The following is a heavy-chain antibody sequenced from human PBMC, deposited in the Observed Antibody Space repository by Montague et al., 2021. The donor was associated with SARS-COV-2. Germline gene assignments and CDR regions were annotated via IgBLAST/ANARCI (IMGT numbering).Heavy chain of an antibody. Sequence: SETLSLTCTVSGGSITSSNYYWGWIRQPPGKGLEWFGSISYSGSTYYNPSLKGRVTMSVDTSKHQFSLRLSSVTAADTAVYYCARVGGSGWYAPGYFDYWGQGTLVTVSS. CDR1: GGSITSSNYY. J-gene: IGHJ4*02. CDR2: ISYSGST. CDR3: ARVGGSGWYAPGYFDY. D-gene: IGHD6-19*01. V-gene: IGHV4-39*01.